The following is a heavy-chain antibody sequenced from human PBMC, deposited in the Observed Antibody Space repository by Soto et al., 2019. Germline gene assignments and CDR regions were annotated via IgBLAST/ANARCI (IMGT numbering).Heavy chain of an antibody. D-gene: IGHD3-9*01. V-gene: IGHV3-21*01. CDR2: ISSSSSFI. CDR1: GFSFNDYC. Sequence: PGGSLRLSWAPSGFSFNDYCMTWVRQAPGKGLEWVASISSSSSFIYYADSVKGRFTVSRDNAKNSLWLQMSSLRAEDTAVYYCARDRPTTRAFFDILTGLFDYWGQGTLVTVSS. J-gene: IGHJ4*02. CDR3: ARDRPTTRAFFDILTGLFDY.